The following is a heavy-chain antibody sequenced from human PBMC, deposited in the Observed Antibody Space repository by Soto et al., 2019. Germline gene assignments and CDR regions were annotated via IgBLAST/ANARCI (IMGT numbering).Heavy chain of an antibody. J-gene: IGHJ6*02. Sequence: PGGSLRLSCAASGFTFSNYGMHWVRQAPGKGLEWVAIIWHDGNNKYYADSVRGRFIISRDNSKNRLYLQMNSLRAEDTAVYYCSSDPVGAYDSYGLDLWGQGTPVTVSS. CDR1: GFTFSNYG. V-gene: IGHV3-33*01. D-gene: IGHD1-26*01. CDR2: IWHDGNNK. CDR3: SSDPVGAYDSYGLDL.